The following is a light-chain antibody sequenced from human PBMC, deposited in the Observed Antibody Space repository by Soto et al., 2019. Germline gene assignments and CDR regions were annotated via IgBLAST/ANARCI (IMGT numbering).Light chain of an antibody. CDR2: GAS. V-gene: IGKV3-15*01. CDR1: QSVSDN. Sequence: EIVMTQSPATLSVSPGERATLSCRASQSVSDNLAWYQRKPGQAPRLLIYGASTRATGIPARFSGSGSKTEFTLTISSLQSEDFAIYYCQQSNNWPYTFGQGTKVDIK. J-gene: IGKJ2*01. CDR3: QQSNNWPYT.